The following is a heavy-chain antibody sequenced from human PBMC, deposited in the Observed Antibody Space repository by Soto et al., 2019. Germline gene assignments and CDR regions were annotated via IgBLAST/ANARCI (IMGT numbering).Heavy chain of an antibody. Sequence: QVNLVQSGAEVKKPGASVKVSCKASGYTFTANAMHWVRQVPGQRFEWMGWIFTDNGDTVYSQNFQGRVTITRDTSANTADMDLSSLTSEDTAIYYCARGYQGSFDMWGQGTMVTVSS. CDR1: GYTFTANA. V-gene: IGHV1-3*04. CDR2: IFTDNGDT. CDR3: ARGYQGSFDM. D-gene: IGHD2-2*01. J-gene: IGHJ3*02.